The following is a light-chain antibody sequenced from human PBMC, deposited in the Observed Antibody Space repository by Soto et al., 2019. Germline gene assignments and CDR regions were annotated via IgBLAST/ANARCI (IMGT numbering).Light chain of an antibody. Sequence: DIQMTQSPSTLSASVGDRVTITCRASESISSWLAWYQKKPGKAPKLLIYDASKLKTGVPSRFSGSGSGTEFTLTISSLQPDDFASYYCQQYNSFALTFGGGAKVDIK. CDR3: QQYNSFALT. V-gene: IGKV1-5*01. CDR1: ESISSW. CDR2: DAS. J-gene: IGKJ4*01.